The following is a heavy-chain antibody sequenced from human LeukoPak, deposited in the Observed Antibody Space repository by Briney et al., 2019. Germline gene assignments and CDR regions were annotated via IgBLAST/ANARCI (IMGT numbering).Heavy chain of an antibody. D-gene: IGHD2-2*01. CDR1: GGTFSSYA. V-gene: IGHV1-69*13. CDR3: ARDTGPYCSNTSCYALDY. CDR2: IIPIFGTA. Sequence: ASVKVSCKASGGTFSSYAISWVRQAPGQGLEWMGGIIPIFGTANYAQKFQGRVTITADESTSTAYMELSSLRSEDTAVYYCARDTGPYCSNTSCYALDYWGQGTLVTVSS. J-gene: IGHJ4*02.